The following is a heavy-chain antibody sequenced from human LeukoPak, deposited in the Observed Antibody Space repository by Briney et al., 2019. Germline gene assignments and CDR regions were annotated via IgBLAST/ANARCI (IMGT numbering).Heavy chain of an antibody. V-gene: IGHV3-7*01. CDR1: GFTFSSFW. D-gene: IGHD3-22*01. J-gene: IGHJ4*02. CDR2: IKQDESLQ. CDR3: ATSYDGSGCD. Sequence: GGSLRLSCTASGFTFSSFWMAWVRQAPGKGLEWVANIKQDESLQHYGDSVKGRFTISRDNAKNSLYLQMNNLRAEDTALYYCATSYDGSGCDWGQGTLVTVSS.